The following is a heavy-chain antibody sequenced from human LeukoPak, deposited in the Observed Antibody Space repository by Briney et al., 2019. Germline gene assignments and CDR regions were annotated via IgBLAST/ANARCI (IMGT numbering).Heavy chain of an antibody. V-gene: IGHV3-66*01. J-gene: IGHJ4*02. D-gene: IGHD1-26*01. CDR3: ARVVLSGPFDY. Sequence: GSLRLSCAASGFTVSSNYMSWVRQAPGNGLEWVSVIYSGGSASYADSVKGRFTISRDNSKNTLYLQMNSLRAEDTAVYYCARVVLSGPFDYWGQGTLVTVSS. CDR2: IYSGGSA. CDR1: GFTVSSNY.